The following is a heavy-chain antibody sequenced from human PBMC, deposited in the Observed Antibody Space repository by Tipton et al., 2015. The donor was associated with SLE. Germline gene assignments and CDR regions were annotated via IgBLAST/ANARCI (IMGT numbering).Heavy chain of an antibody. CDR2: IGTAGDT. D-gene: IGHD6-6*01. CDR3: VREKYPDGLDV. J-gene: IGHJ6*02. Sequence: SLRLSCAASGFILSNYEMHWVRQPTGKGLEWVSIIGTAGDTYYPGSVKGRFTISRENAKNSLYLQMNSLGAGDTGVYYCVREKYPDGLDVWGLGTTVIISS. CDR1: GFILSNYE. V-gene: IGHV3-13*01.